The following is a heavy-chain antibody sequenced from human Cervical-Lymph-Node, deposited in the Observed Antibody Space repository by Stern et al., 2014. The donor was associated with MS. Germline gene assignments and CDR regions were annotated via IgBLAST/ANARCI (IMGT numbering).Heavy chain of an antibody. V-gene: IGHV3-33*01. J-gene: IGHJ4*02. CDR2: AWYDGSTA. Sequence: QLVESGGGVVQPGTSLRLSCAASGFTFSSYGMHWVRQAPGKGLEWVALAWYDGSTAYYTNFGKGRFTISRDNSKNTLFLQMNSLTAEDTAVYYCARGHIPYAYNYLFDYWGQGTLVTVSS. CDR1: GFTFSSYG. CDR3: ARGHIPYAYNYLFDY. D-gene: IGHD5-24*01.